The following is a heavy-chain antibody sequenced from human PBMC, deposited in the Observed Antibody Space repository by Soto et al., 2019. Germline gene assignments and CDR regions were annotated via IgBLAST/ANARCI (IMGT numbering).Heavy chain of an antibody. D-gene: IGHD1-26*01. J-gene: IGHJ6*02. CDR3: ATTIVGATVVDTYYYYGMDV. CDR2: IYPGDSDT. V-gene: IGHV5-51*01. Sequence: GESLKISCKGSGYSFTSYWIGWVRQMPGKGLEWMGIIYPGDSDTSYSPSFQGQVTISADKSISTAYLQWSSLKASDTAMYYYATTIVGATVVDTYYYYGMDVWGQGTTVTVSS. CDR1: GYSFTSYW.